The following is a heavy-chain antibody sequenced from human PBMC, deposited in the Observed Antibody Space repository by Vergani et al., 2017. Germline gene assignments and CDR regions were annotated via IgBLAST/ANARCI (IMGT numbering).Heavy chain of an antibody. CDR1: GDSISSHNC. V-gene: IGHV4-4*03. D-gene: IGHD2-2*02. Sequence: QVQLQESGPGLVKHPGTLSLTCAVSGDSISSHNCWTWVRQPPGKGLEWIGEICHTEDTKYSPSLKSRVTVSVDESRNLFSLRLNSVTAADTAVYYCATIGYRRWGYYFDYWGQGSLVTVSS. J-gene: IGHJ4*02. CDR3: ATIGYRRWGYYFDY. CDR2: ICHTEDT.